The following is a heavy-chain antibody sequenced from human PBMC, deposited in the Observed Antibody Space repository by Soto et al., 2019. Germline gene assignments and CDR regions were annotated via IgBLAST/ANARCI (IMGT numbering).Heavy chain of an antibody. Sequence: GGSLRLSCAASGFTFSSYSMNWVRQAPGKGLEWVSSISSSSSYIYYADSVKGRFTISRDNAKNSLYLQMNSLRAEDTAVYYCARVLMKLTGTNPIYYYYGMDVWGQGTTVTVSS. CDR1: GFTFSSYS. J-gene: IGHJ6*02. CDR2: ISSSSSYI. V-gene: IGHV3-21*01. CDR3: ARVLMKLTGTNPIYYYYGMDV. D-gene: IGHD1-7*01.